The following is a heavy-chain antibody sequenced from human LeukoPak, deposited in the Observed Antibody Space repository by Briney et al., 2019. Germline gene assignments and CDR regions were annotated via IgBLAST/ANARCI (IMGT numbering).Heavy chain of an antibody. CDR2: IKQDGSQK. CDR3: ASDAPAAGTQFDY. V-gene: IGHV3-7*05. J-gene: IGHJ4*02. CDR1: GFTFSTYW. D-gene: IGHD6-13*01. Sequence: GGSLGLSCAASGFTFSTYWMTWLRQAPGKGLEWVANIKQDGSQKYYVDSVKGRFTISRDNAKNSLYLQMNSLRAEDTAVYYCASDAPAAGTQFDYWGQGTLVTVSS.